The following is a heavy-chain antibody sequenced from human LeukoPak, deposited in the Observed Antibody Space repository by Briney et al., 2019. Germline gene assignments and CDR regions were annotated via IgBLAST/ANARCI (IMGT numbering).Heavy chain of an antibody. CDR2: INQDGSER. Sequence: GGSLRLSCAASGFIFSSDYMSWVRQAPGNGLDWVANINQDGSERYYVDSVKGRFSISRDNAKNSLYLQMNSLRPDDTAIYYCARGVGEAWGQGTMVSVSS. D-gene: IGHD2-15*01. CDR3: ARGVGEA. CDR1: GFIFSSDY. V-gene: IGHV3-7*01. J-gene: IGHJ3*01.